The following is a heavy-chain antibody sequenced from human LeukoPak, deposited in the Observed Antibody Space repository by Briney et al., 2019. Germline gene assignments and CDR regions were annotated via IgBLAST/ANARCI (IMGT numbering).Heavy chain of an antibody. V-gene: IGHV4-31*03. J-gene: IGHJ4*02. CDR2: SYYSGST. Sequence: SETLSLTCSVSGGSITSGRYYWTWIRQYPEKGLEWIGCSYYSGSTHFKPSLKSRATISLDKSKNQFSLNLTSATAADTAVYYCARATYDLLTGYYLDSWGQGTLVTVSS. CDR1: GGSITSGRYY. CDR3: ARATYDLLTGYYLDS. D-gene: IGHD3-9*01.